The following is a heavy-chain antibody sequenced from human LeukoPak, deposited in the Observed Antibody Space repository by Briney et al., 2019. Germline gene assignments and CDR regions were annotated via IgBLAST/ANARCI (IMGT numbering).Heavy chain of an antibody. J-gene: IGHJ4*02. Sequence: GGSLRLPCAVSGFTFRSYWMHWVRQAPGKGLVWVSSIKSDGSSTTYADSVKGRFTISRDNAENTLYLQMNSLRVEDTAVYYCARISTMVRHYWGQGTLVTVSS. CDR1: GFTFRSYW. CDR3: ARISTMVRHY. D-gene: IGHD3-10*01. V-gene: IGHV3-74*03. CDR2: IKSDGSST.